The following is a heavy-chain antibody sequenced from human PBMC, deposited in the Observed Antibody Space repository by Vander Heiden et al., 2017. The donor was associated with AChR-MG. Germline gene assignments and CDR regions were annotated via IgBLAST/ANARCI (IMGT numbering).Heavy chain of an antibody. Sequence: QVQLQESGPGLVKPSETLSLTCTVSGGSISSYYWSWIRQPPGKGLEWIGYIYDSGSTNYNPSLKSRVTISVDTSKNQFSLKLSSVTAADTAVYYCARRDYDILTGRLEAFDIWGQGTMVTVAS. D-gene: IGHD3-9*01. CDR3: ARRDYDILTGRLEAFDI. J-gene: IGHJ3*02. CDR2: IYDSGST. V-gene: IGHV4-59*08. CDR1: GGSISSYY.